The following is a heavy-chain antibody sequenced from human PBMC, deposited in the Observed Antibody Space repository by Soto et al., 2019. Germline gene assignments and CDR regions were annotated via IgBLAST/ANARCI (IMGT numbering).Heavy chain of an antibody. J-gene: IGHJ4*02. CDR1: GIDFSNYA. D-gene: IGHD3-16*01. CDR2: VSASGRSR. CDR3: AKDGNWLDVYYDV. Sequence: GVSLRLSCVGSGIDFSNYAMSWVRQAPGKGLEWVSIVSASGRSRYHADSVKGRFTISRDNSKNTLYLHMTNLRAEDTAVYYCAKDGNWLDVYYDVWGQGTPVTVSS. V-gene: IGHV3-23*01.